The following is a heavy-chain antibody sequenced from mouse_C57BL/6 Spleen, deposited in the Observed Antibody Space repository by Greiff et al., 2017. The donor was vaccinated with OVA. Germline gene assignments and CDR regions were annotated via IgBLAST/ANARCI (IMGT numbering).Heavy chain of an antibody. J-gene: IGHJ2*01. CDR1: GFNIKDDY. V-gene: IGHV14-4*01. CDR3: TTDPTRNFDY. D-gene: IGHD2-10*01. Sequence: EVQLQQSGAELVRPGASVKLSCTASGFNIKDDYMHWVKQRPEQGLEWIGWIDPENGDTEYASKFQGKATITADTSSNTAYLQLSSLTSEDTAVYYCTTDPTRNFDYWGQGTILTVSS. CDR2: IDPENGDT.